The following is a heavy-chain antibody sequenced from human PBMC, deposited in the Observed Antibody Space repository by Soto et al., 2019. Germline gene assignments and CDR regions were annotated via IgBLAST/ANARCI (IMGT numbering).Heavy chain of an antibody. Sequence: PGGSLRLSCAASGFTFSSYGMHWVRQAPGKGLEWVAVISYDGSNKYYADSVKGRFTISRDNSKNTLYLQMNSLRAEDTAVYYCAKDPRITMVRGDPGYYYGMDVWGQGTTVTVSS. CDR1: GFTFSSYG. V-gene: IGHV3-30*18. CDR3: AKDPRITMVRGDPGYYYGMDV. J-gene: IGHJ6*02. D-gene: IGHD3-10*01. CDR2: ISYDGSNK.